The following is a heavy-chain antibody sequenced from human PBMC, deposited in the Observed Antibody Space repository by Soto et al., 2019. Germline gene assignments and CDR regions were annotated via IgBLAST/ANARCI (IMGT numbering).Heavy chain of an antibody. V-gene: IGHV1-18*01. CDR1: GYTFTSYG. CDR3: ASSLLVGYGLEGESD. J-gene: IGHJ4*02. Sequence: QVQLVQSGAEVKKPGASVKVSCKASGYTFTSYGITWVRQAPGQGLEWMGWVSAYNGNTNYAQKLQGRVTMTTDTSTRTPYMELRSLRSDDTALYYCASSLLVGYGLEGESDWGQGTLVTVSS. CDR2: VSAYNGNT. D-gene: IGHD5-18*01.